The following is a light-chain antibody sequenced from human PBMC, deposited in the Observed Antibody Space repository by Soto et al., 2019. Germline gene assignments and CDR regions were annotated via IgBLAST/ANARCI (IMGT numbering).Light chain of an antibody. Sequence: DIQMTQSPSTLSASVGDTVTITCRASQGVSNWVAWYRQKPGQAPELLIYDASTLQSGVPSRFSGTGYGTDFTLTISNLHPADYEAYACQQYDSYTYTFGQGTKVDIK. J-gene: IGKJ2*01. V-gene: IGKV1-5*01. CDR3: QQYDSYTYT. CDR2: DAS. CDR1: QGVSNW.